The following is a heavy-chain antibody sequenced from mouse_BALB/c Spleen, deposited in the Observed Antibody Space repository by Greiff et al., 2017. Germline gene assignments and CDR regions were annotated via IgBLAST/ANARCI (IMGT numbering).Heavy chain of an antibody. V-gene: IGHV14-4*02. CDR1: GFNIKDYY. Sequence: VQLQQSGAELVRSGASVKLSCTASGFNIKDYYMHWVKQRPEQGLEWIGWIDPENGDTEYAPKFQGKATMTADTSSNTAYLQLSSLTSEDTAVYYCAREEIYYGYDAWFAYWGQGTLVTVSA. J-gene: IGHJ3*01. CDR2: IDPENGDT. CDR3: AREEIYYGYDAWFAY. D-gene: IGHD2-2*01.